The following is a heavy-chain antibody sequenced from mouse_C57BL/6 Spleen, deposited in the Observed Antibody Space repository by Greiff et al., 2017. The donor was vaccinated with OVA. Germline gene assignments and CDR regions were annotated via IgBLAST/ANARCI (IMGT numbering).Heavy chain of an antibody. CDR3: ARAYDYGAWFAY. D-gene: IGHD2-4*01. V-gene: IGHV1-9*01. CDR1: GYTFTGYW. Sequence: VQLQQSGAELMKPGASVKLSCKATGYTFTGYWLEGVKQRPGHGLEWIGEILPGSGSTNYNEKFKGKATFTAATSSNAAYMHISSLTTEDSAIYYCARAYDYGAWFAYWGQGTLVTVSA. J-gene: IGHJ3*01. CDR2: ILPGSGST.